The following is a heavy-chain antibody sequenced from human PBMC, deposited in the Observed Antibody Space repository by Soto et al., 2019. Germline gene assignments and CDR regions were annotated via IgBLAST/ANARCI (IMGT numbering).Heavy chain of an antibody. CDR2: ISGNGGTT. J-gene: IGHJ4*02. D-gene: IGHD2-2*01. V-gene: IGHV3-23*01. Sequence: LRLSCAAAGLSFSNYAMSWVRQAPGKGLEWVSGISGNGGTTYYADSVRGRFTVSRDNSKNTLYLQMNSLRVEDTAVYYCGRGYCTSATCYLLDFWGQGTLVTVSS. CDR1: GLSFSNYA. CDR3: GRGYCTSATCYLLDF.